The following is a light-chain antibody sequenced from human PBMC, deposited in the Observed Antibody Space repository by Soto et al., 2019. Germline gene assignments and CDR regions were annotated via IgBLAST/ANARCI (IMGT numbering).Light chain of an antibody. J-gene: IGKJ1*01. Sequence: DIQLTQSPSFLSASVGDRVTITCRASQAFGSYLAWYQQKPGKAPKLLIYGASTLQSGVPSRFSGSGSGTEFTLTISSLQPEDFATYYCQQLNSYPRTFGQGTKVEIK. CDR3: QQLNSYPRT. V-gene: IGKV1-9*01. CDR1: QAFGSY. CDR2: GAS.